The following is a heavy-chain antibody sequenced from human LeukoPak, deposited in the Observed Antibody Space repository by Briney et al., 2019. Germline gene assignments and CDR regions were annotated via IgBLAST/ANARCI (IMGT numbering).Heavy chain of an antibody. V-gene: IGHV3-7*01. Sequence: TGGSLRLSCVVSGFTFNNYWMSWVRQAPGKGLEWVANIKQDGSEKYYVDSVKGRFTISRDNAKNSLYLQMNSLRAEDTAVYYCARQYNWNFVDYWGQGTLVTVSS. CDR1: GFTFNNYW. CDR2: IKQDGSEK. J-gene: IGHJ4*02. D-gene: IGHD1-7*01. CDR3: ARQYNWNFVDY.